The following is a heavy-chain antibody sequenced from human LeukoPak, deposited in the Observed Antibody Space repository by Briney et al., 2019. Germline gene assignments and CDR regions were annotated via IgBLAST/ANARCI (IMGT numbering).Heavy chain of an antibody. D-gene: IGHD3-3*01. CDR3: ARWDSGEWFHDAFDI. Sequence: SETLSLTCGVSGYSLSSDYYWGWIRPPPGKGLEWIGSIYHSGSTYYNPSLKSRVTISVDTSKNQFSLKLRSVTAADPALYYCARWDSGEWFHDAFDIWGQGTRVTVSS. CDR1: GYSLSSDYY. CDR2: IYHSGST. J-gene: IGHJ3*02. V-gene: IGHV4-38-2*01.